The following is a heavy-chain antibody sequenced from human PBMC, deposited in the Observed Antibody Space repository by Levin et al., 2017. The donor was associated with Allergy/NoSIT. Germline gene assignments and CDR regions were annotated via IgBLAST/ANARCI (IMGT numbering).Heavy chain of an antibody. J-gene: IGHJ6*02. V-gene: IGHV3-9*01. CDR1: GFTFDDYA. CDR2: ISWNSGNI. CDR3: AKEMGSRGWYGGDYHYYGMDG. Sequence: SLKISCAASGFTFDDYAMYWVRQAPGKGLEWVSGISWNSGNINYADSVRGRFTISRDNAKNSLYLQMNSLRDEDTALYFCAKEMGSRGWYGGDYHYYGMDGWGQGTTVTVSS. D-gene: IGHD6-19*01.